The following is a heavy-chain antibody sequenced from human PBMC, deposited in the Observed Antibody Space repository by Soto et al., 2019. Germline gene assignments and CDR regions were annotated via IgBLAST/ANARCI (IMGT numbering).Heavy chain of an antibody. CDR1: GFTFSSYA. CDR2: ISYDGSNK. Sequence: PGGSLRLSCAVSGFTFSSYAMHCVRQAPGKGLEWVAVISYDGSNKYYADSVKGRFTISRDNSKNTLYLQMNSLRAEDTAVYYCARDFRTIAVAGPGYWGQGTLVTVSS. CDR3: ARDFRTIAVAGPGY. D-gene: IGHD6-19*01. J-gene: IGHJ4*02. V-gene: IGHV3-30-3*01.